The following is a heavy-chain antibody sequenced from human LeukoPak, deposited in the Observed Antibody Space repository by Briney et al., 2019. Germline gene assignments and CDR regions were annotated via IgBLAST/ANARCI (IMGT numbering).Heavy chain of an antibody. CDR1: GFTLSTNA. J-gene: IGHJ6*02. CDR2: ISGSGGST. D-gene: IGHD6-13*01. CDR3: ARDGSSPSGMDV. Sequence: GGSLRLSCLTSGFTLSTNAMSWVRQAPGKGLEWVSAISGSGGSTYYADSVKGRFTISRDNSKNTLYLQMNSLRAEDTAVYYCARDGSSPSGMDVWGQGTTVTVSS. V-gene: IGHV3-23*01.